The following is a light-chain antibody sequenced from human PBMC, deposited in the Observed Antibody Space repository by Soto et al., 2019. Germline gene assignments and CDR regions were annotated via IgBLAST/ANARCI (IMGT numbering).Light chain of an antibody. CDR3: SSYTSSSTPPSV. Sequence: QSVLTQPASVSGSPGQSITISCTGTSSDDGGYNYVSWYQQHPGKAPKLMIYDVSNRPSGVSNRFSGSKSGNTASLTISGLEAEYEAEYYCSSYTSSSTPPSVIGTGNKLPVL. CDR2: DVS. V-gene: IGLV2-14*01. CDR1: SSDDGGYNY. J-gene: IGLJ1*01.